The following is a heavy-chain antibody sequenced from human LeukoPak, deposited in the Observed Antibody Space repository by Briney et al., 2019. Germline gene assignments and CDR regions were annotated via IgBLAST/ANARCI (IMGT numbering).Heavy chain of an antibody. D-gene: IGHD3-22*01. CDR1: GGSISSGSYY. CDR3: ASDSFYESGGYFYY. Sequence: SETLSLTCTVSGGSISSGSYYWGWIRQPPGKGLEWIGSIYYSGTTYYNPSLKSRVTISLDTPKNQFSLKLSSVTAADTAVYYCASDSFYESGGYFYYWGQGTPVTVSS. J-gene: IGHJ4*02. V-gene: IGHV4-39*07. CDR2: IYYSGTT.